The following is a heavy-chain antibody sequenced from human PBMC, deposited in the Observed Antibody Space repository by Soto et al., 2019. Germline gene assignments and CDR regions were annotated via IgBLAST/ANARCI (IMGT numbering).Heavy chain of an antibody. V-gene: IGHV3-9*01. D-gene: IGHD6-13*01. J-gene: IGHJ6*02. Sequence: PGGSLRLSCAASGFTFDDYAMHWVRQAPGKGLEWVSGISWNSGSIGYADSVKGRFTISRDNAKNSLYLQMNSLRAEDTALYYCAKEVGHQRSWYGYNYYYYGMDVWGQGTTVTVSS. CDR1: GFTFDDYA. CDR2: ISWNSGSI. CDR3: AKEVGHQRSWYGYNYYYYGMDV.